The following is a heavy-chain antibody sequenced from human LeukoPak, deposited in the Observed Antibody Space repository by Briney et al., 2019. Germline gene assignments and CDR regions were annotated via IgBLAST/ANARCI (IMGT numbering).Heavy chain of an antibody. CDR1: GYTFTGYY. V-gene: IGHV1-2*06. CDR2: INPNSGGT. J-gene: IGHJ3*02. CDR3: APSGGTQTYYYDSSGYYSREDAFDI. D-gene: IGHD3-22*01. Sequence: ASVKVSCKASGYTFTGYYMHWVRQAPGQGLEWMGRINPNSGGTNYAQKFQGRVTMTRDTSISTAYMELSRLRSDDTAVYYCAPSGGTQTYYYDSSGYYSREDAFDIWGQGTMVTVSS.